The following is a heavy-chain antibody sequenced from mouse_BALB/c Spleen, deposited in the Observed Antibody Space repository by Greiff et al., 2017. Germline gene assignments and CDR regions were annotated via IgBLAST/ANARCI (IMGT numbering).Heavy chain of an antibody. CDR2: IWSGGST. Sequence: VQRVESGPGLVQPSQSLSITCTVSGFSLTSYGVHWVRQSPGKGLEWLGVIWSGGSTDYNAAFISRLSISKDNSKSQVFFKMNSLQANDTAIYYCARYYYGSSLYAMDYWGQGTSVTVSS. V-gene: IGHV2-2*02. D-gene: IGHD1-1*01. CDR3: ARYYYGSSLYAMDY. J-gene: IGHJ4*01. CDR1: GFSLTSYG.